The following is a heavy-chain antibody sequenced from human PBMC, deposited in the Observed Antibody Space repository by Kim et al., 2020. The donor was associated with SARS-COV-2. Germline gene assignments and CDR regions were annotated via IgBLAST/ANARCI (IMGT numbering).Heavy chain of an antibody. CDR3: ARSVRFGETDYYGMDV. CDR1: GYRFTTYW. V-gene: IGHV5-51*01. D-gene: IGHD3-16*01. J-gene: IGHJ6*02. CDR2: IFPGDSNI. Sequence: GESLKISCKASGYRFTTYWIAWVRQMPGKGLEWMGIIFPGDSNIRYSPSLQGQVTIAADRSISTAYLQWSSLKASDSAMYYCARSVRFGETDYYGMDVWG.